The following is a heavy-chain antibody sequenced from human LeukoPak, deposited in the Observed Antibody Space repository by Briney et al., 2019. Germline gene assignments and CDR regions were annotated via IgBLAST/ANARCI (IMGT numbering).Heavy chain of an antibody. CDR1: GFSFGDYA. CDR3: ARDPLFWSGSNADYYYYGMDV. V-gene: IGHV3-33*01. J-gene: IGHJ6*02. CDR2: IWYDGSNK. Sequence: GGSLRLSCTVSGFSFGDYAMGWVRQAPGKGLEWVAVIWYDGSNKYYADSVKGRFTISRDNSKNTLYLQMNSLRAEDTAVYYCARDPLFWSGSNADYYYYGMDVWGQGTTVTVSS. D-gene: IGHD3-3*01.